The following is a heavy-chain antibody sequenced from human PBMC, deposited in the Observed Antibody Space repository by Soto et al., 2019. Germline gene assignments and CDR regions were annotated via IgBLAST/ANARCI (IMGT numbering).Heavy chain of an antibody. J-gene: IGHJ4*02. Sequence: QVQLVQSGAEVKKPGASVKVSCKASGYTFTSYYMHWVRQAPGQGLEWMGIINPSGGSTSYAQKFRGRVTMTRDTSKSPVYMERGSLRSEDRAVYYCARAPPHRHSGGTDYWGQGTLVTVSS. D-gene: IGHD2-15*01. CDR1: GYTFTSYY. V-gene: IGHV1-46*01. CDR3: ARAPPHRHSGGTDY. CDR2: INPSGGST.